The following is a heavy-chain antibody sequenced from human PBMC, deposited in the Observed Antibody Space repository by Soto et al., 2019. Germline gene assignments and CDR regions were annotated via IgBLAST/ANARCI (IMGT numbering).Heavy chain of an antibody. CDR2: IYYSGST. CDR3: ARLLRGYSYGAFDY. J-gene: IGHJ4*02. CDR1: GGSISSSSYY. V-gene: IGHV4-39*01. D-gene: IGHD5-18*01. Sequence: SETLSLTCTVSGGSISSSSYYWGWIRQPPGKGLEWIGSIYYSGSTYYNPSLKSRVTISVDTSKNQFPLKLSSVTAADTAVYYCARLLRGYSYGAFDYWGQGTLVTVPQ.